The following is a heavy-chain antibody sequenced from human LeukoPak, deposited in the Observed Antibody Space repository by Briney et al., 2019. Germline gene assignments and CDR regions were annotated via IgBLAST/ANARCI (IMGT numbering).Heavy chain of an antibody. Sequence: SETLSLTCTVSGGSISSYYWSWIRQPPGKGLEWIGYIYYSGSTNYNPSLKSRVTISVDTSKNQFSLKLSSVTAADTAVYYCARITGWYFDLWGRGTLVTVSS. V-gene: IGHV4-59*12. J-gene: IGHJ2*01. CDR3: ARITGWYFDL. CDR1: GGSISSYY. CDR2: IYYSGST.